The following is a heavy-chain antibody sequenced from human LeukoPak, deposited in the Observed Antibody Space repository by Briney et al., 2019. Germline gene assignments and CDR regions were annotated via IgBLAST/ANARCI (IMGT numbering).Heavy chain of an antibody. CDR2: ISGSGDNT. J-gene: IGHJ6*01. CDR1: GFSVNSFA. CDR3: AKMKGHPLPKYYMDV. Sequence: GGSLRLSCAVSGFSVNSFAMSWVRRTPGKGLEWVSGISGSGDNTLYADSVKGRFTTSRDNSKNTLYLEMNSLRAEDTAIYYCAKMKGHPLPKYYMDVWGQGTTVTVSS. V-gene: IGHV3-23*01. D-gene: IGHD1-26*01.